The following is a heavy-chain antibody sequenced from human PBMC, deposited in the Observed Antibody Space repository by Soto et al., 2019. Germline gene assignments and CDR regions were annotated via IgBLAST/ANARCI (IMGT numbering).Heavy chain of an antibody. CDR2: INAGNGNT. V-gene: IGHV1-3*05. CDR3: ARDHYFWSGYAP. D-gene: IGHD3-3*01. J-gene: IGHJ5*02. Sequence: QVQLVQSGAEEKKPGASVKVSCKASGYTFTSYAMHWVRQAPGQRLEGMGWINAGNGNTTYSQKFQGRVTITRDTYASTAYMELSSLSSEDKAVYYCARDHYFWSGYAPWGQGTLVTVSS. CDR1: GYTFTSYA.